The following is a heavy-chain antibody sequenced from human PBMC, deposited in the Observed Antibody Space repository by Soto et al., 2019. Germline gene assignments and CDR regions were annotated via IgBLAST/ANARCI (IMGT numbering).Heavy chain of an antibody. CDR2: IYYSGST. J-gene: IGHJ6*02. D-gene: IGHD3-22*01. CDR3: ARDRFSRLVVMDYYYGMDV. Sequence: SETLSLTCTVSGGSISSGGYYWSWIRQHPGKGLEWIGYIYYSGSTYYNPSLKSRVTISVDTSKNQFSLKLSSVTAADTAVYYCARDRFSRLVVMDYYYGMDVWGQGTTVTVSS. CDR1: GGSISSGGYY. V-gene: IGHV4-31*03.